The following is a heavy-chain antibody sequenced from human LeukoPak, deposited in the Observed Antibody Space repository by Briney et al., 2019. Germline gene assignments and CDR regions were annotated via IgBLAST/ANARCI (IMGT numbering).Heavy chain of an antibody. Sequence: GGSLRLSCAASGFTFSSDAMSWVRQAPGKGLEWVSAISGSGGSTYYADSVKGRFTISRDNSKSTLYLQMNSLRAEDTAVYYCAKAHLTYGGKKMDYWGQGTLVTVSS. J-gene: IGHJ4*02. D-gene: IGHD4-23*01. V-gene: IGHV3-23*01. CDR3: AKAHLTYGGKKMDY. CDR2: ISGSGGST. CDR1: GFTFSSDA.